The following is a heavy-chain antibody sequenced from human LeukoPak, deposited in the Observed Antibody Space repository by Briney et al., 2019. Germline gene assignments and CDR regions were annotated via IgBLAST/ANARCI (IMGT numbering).Heavy chain of an antibody. CDR1: PLTFSNDG. J-gene: IGHJ4*02. CDR2: IQNDGSTT. Sequence: GGSLRLSCAPSPLTFSNDGTHWVRQAPAKGLEWVAAIQNDGSTTYYADSVKGRFTISRDNSKNTLYLQMNSLRPEDTPPYDCASGDSGNPGDWGQGTLVTVSS. CDR3: ASGDSGNPGD. V-gene: IGHV3-30*02. D-gene: IGHD5-12*01.